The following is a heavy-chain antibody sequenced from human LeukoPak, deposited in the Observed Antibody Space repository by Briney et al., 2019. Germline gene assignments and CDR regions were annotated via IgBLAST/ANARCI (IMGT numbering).Heavy chain of an antibody. CDR1: GYTFTGYY. D-gene: IGHD3-10*01. CDR3: ARDAREVLFWFGEFFP. Sequence: GASVKVSCKASGYTFTGYYMHWVRQAPGQGLEWMGWISGYNGNTNYAQKFQGRVTMTTDTSTSTAYMELRSLRSDDTAVYYCARDAREVLFWFGEFFPWGQGTLVTVSS. CDR2: ISGYNGNT. V-gene: IGHV1-18*04. J-gene: IGHJ5*02.